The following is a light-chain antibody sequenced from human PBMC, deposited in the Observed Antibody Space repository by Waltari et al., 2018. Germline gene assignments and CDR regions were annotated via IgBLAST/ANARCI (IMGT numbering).Light chain of an antibody. CDR1: SSDVGRYNL. V-gene: IGLV2-23*03. CDR3: CSDAGSSTFGV. Sequence: QSALTQPASVSGSPGQSITISCTGTSSDVGRYNLVPWYQQHPGKAPKPMNYEGSKRPSGVSNRVSGSKAGNTASRTIAGLQTEDEADYYCCSDAGSSTFGVFGGGTKLTVL. J-gene: IGLJ2*01. CDR2: EGS.